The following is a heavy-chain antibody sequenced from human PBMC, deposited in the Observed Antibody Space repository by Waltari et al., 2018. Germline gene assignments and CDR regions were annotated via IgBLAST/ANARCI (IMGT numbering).Heavy chain of an antibody. CDR2: IDHIGNT. Sequence: QVQLHQWGAGLLKPSETLSLTCSVSGGSFTVPFWTWIRQAPGGGLEWIGEIDHIGNTNLIPSVQNRVTSSVDTIKKQFSLNLRSVTAADTGVYYCVRGGPSSSTWEKLNWFDPWGQGTLVTVSS. D-gene: IGHD6-13*01. CDR3: VRGGPSSSTWEKLNWFDP. J-gene: IGHJ5*02. CDR1: GGSFTVPF. V-gene: IGHV4-34*01.